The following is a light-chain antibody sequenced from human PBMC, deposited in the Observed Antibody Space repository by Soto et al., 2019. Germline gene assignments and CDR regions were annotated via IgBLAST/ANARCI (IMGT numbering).Light chain of an antibody. Sequence: EIVLTQSPGTLSLSPGERATLSCRASQSVSSNYLTWYQHKPGQAPRLLIYATSTRATGVPDRFSGNGSGTDFTLTISRLEPEDFAVYYCQQYGGSPPFTFGPGTKVD. J-gene: IGKJ3*01. CDR3: QQYGGSPPFT. CDR1: QSVSSNY. V-gene: IGKV3-20*01. CDR2: ATS.